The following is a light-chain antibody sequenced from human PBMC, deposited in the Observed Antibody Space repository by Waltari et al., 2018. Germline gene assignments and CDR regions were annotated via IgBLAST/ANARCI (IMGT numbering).Light chain of an antibody. V-gene: IGKV3-20*01. CDR3: QQYSGSPRT. Sequence: EIVLTPSPGTLSLSPAEGAALSCRASQIVISDSLALYQHKPGPAPRLLIYGASNRATGIPDRFSGSGSGTEFTLTIGSLEPEDFAIYYCQQYSGSPRTFGQGTKVEI. CDR2: GAS. CDR1: QIVISDS. J-gene: IGKJ1*01.